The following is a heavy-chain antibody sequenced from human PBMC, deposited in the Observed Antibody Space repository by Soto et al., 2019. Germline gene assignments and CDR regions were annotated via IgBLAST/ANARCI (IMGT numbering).Heavy chain of an antibody. CDR2: IYHSGST. V-gene: IGHV4-4*02. CDR3: AREQRRKLELPFMGAFDI. J-gene: IGHJ3*02. Sequence: SETLSLTCAVSSGSISSSNWWSWVRQPPGKGLEWIGEIYHSGSTNYNPSLKSRVTISVDKSKNQFSLKLSSVTAADTAVYYCAREQRRKLELPFMGAFDIWGQGTMVTVSS. CDR1: SGSISSSNW. D-gene: IGHD1-7*01.